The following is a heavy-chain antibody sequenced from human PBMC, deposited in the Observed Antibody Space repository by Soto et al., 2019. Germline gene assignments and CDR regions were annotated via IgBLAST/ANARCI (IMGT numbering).Heavy chain of an antibody. D-gene: IGHD6-19*01. CDR3: ARGGASSGSFDY. J-gene: IGHJ4*02. V-gene: IGHV1-8*01. CDR2: MNPNSANT. CDR1: GYTFTSYD. Sequence: ASVKVSFKASGYTFTSYDINWVRQATGQGLEWLGWMNPNSANTGYAQKFQGRVTMTRNTSISTAYMELSSLRSEDTAVYYCARGGASSGSFDYWGQGTLVTVSS.